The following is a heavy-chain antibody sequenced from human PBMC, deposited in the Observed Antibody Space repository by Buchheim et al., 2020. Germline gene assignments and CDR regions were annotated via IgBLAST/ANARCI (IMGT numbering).Heavy chain of an antibody. CDR2: ISFDESNN. D-gene: IGHD5-18*01. V-gene: IGHV3-30*03. CDR3: ARDREETAIITSFYSSYYMDV. Sequence: QVQLVESGGGVVQPGRSLRLSCAASGFTFSNYGMYWVRQAPGKGLEWVALISFDESNNYYADSVKGRFTISRDNSKNTLYLQMNSLSAEDTAVYYCARDREETAIITSFYSSYYMDVWGQGTT. J-gene: IGHJ6*02. CDR1: GFTFSNYG.